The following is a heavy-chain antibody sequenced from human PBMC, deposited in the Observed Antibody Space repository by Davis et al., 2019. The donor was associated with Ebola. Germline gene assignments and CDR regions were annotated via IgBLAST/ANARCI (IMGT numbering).Heavy chain of an antibody. CDR1: GFTFSSYA. CDR3: ARGTYYYDSSGSEDAFDI. CDR2: ISYYGSNK. D-gene: IGHD3-22*01. J-gene: IGHJ3*02. Sequence: GESLKISCAASGFTFSSYAMHWVRQAPGKGLEWVAVISYYGSNKYYADSVKGRFTIYRDNSKNTLYLQMNSLRAEDTAVYYCARGTYYYDSSGSEDAFDIWGQGTMVTVSS. V-gene: IGHV3-30-3*01.